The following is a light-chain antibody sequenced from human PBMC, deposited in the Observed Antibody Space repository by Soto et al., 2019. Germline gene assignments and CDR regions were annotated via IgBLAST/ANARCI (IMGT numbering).Light chain of an antibody. CDR1: QSVSSN. CDR2: GAS. V-gene: IGKV3-15*01. J-gene: IGKJ4*01. Sequence: EIVMTQSPATLSVSPVERATLSCRASQSVSSNLAWYQQKPGQAPRLLIYGASTRATGIPARFSGSGSGTDFTLIISRLEPEDFAVYYCQQYGSSPRAFGGGTKVDIK. CDR3: QQYGSSPRA.